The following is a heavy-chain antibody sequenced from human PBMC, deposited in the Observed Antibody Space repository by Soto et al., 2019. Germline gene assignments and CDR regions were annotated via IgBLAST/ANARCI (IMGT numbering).Heavy chain of an antibody. J-gene: IGHJ4*02. CDR2: IIPIFGTA. CDR1: GGTFSSYA. Sequence: QFQLVQSGAEVKKPGSSVKVSCKASGGTFSSYAISWVRQAPGHGLEWMGGIIPIFGTANYAQKFQGRVTITADESTSTAYMELSSLRSEDTAVYYCATPYSSGWYHYFDYWGQGTLVTVSS. D-gene: IGHD6-19*01. CDR3: ATPYSSGWYHYFDY. V-gene: IGHV1-69*12.